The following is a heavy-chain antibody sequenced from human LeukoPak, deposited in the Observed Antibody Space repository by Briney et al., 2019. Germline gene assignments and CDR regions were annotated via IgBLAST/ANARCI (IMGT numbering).Heavy chain of an antibody. V-gene: IGHV4-30-2*05. J-gene: IGHJ4*02. CDR3: AGGGYSYGYDY. CDR2: NYHSGST. CDR1: RGSISSGGYS. Sequence: SETLSLTCAVSRGSISSGGYSWSWIRQPPGKGLEWIGYNYHSGSTYYNPSLKSRVTISVDTSKNQFSLKLSSVTAADTAVYYCAGGGYSYGYDYWGQGTLVTVSS. D-gene: IGHD5-18*01.